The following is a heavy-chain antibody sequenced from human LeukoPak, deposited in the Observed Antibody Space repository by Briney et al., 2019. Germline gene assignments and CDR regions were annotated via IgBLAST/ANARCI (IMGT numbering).Heavy chain of an antibody. CDR3: AKGVAARPFDY. CDR2: IYYSGST. Sequence: ASETLSLTCTVSGGSISSGDYYWSWIRQPPGKGLEWIGYIYYSGSTYYNPSLKSRVTISVDTSKNQFSLKLSSVTAADTAVYYCAKGVAARPFDYWGQGTLVTVSS. V-gene: IGHV4-30-4*02. D-gene: IGHD6-6*01. J-gene: IGHJ4*02. CDR1: GGSISSGDYY.